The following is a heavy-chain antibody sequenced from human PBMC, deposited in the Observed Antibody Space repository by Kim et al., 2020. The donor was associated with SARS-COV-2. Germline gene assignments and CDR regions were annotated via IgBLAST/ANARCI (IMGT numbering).Heavy chain of an antibody. CDR2: ISSSSSYI. CDR1: GFTFSSYS. J-gene: IGHJ4*02. D-gene: IGHD2-15*01. CDR3: ARDQYCSGGSCPPTG. V-gene: IGHV3-21*01. Sequence: GGSLRLSCAASGFTFSSYSMNWVRQAPGKGLEWVSSISSSSSYIYYADSVKGRFTISRDNAKNSLYLQMSSLRAEDTAVYYCARDQYCSGGSCPPTGWGQGTLVTVSS.